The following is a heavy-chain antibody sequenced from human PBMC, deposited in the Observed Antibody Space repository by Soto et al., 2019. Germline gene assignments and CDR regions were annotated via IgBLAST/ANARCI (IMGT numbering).Heavy chain of an antibody. V-gene: IGHV3-43*01. J-gene: IGHJ4*02. Sequence: GESLKISCAASGFTFDDYTMHWVRQAPGKGLEWVSLISWDGGSTYYADSVKGRFTISRDNSKNSLYLQMNSLRTEDTALYYCAKDGGGVVVVPASRTDYWGQGTLVTVSS. CDR2: ISWDGGST. D-gene: IGHD2-2*01. CDR3: AKDGGGVVVVPASRTDY. CDR1: GFTFDDYT.